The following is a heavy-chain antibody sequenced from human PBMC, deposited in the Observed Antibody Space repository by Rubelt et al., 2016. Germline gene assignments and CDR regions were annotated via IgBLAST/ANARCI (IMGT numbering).Heavy chain of an antibody. V-gene: IGHV3-23*01. CDR3: ATVLQLSDPGGLDH. Sequence: SRGGLVQPGGSLRVSCAASGFTFSRYAMNWVRQAPGKGLEWVAAISGSGGSTFYADSVKGRFTISRDNSKNTLYLQMNSLRAEDTAVYYCATVLQLSDPGGLDHWGQGALVTVSS. J-gene: IGHJ4*02. D-gene: IGHD1-1*01. CDR2: ISGSGGST. CDR1: GFTFSRYA.